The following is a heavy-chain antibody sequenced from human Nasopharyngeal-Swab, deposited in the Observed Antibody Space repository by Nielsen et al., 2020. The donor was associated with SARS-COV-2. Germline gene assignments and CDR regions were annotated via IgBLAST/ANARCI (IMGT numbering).Heavy chain of an antibody. CDR2: INAGNGNT. D-gene: IGHD3-10*01. Sequence: WVRQAPGQGLEWMGWINAGNGNTKYSEKFQDRVTITRDTSASTVYMELSSLRSEDTAVCYCARPPIQQAYYYGSGSYYFPYWGQGTLVTVSS. CDR3: ARPPIQQAYYYGSGSYYFPY. J-gene: IGHJ4*02. V-gene: IGHV1-3*01.